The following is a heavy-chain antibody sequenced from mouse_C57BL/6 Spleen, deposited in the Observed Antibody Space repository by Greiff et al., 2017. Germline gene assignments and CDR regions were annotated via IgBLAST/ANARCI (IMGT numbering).Heavy chain of an antibody. V-gene: IGHV5-4*01. J-gene: IGHJ2*01. Sequence: EVKLVESGGGLVKPGGSLKLSCAASGFTFSSYAMSWVRQTPEKRLEWVATISDGGSYTYYPDNVKGRFTISRDNAKNNLYLQMSHLKSEDTAMYYWARDRTVVATDYFDYWGQGTTLTVSS. CDR1: GFTFSSYA. CDR3: ARDRTVVATDYFDY. D-gene: IGHD1-1*01. CDR2: ISDGGSYT.